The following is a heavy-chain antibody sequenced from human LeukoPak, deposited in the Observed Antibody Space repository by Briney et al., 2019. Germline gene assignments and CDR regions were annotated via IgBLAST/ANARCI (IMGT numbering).Heavy chain of an antibody. CDR3: AKLAVTGPLYYFDY. V-gene: IGHV3-30*18. D-gene: IGHD2-21*02. J-gene: IGHJ4*02. Sequence: PGRSLRLSCAASGFTFSSYGMHWVRQAPGKGLEWMAVISYDGSTKYYAASVKGRFTISRDNSKNTLYLQMNSLRAEDTAVYYCAKLAVTGPLYYFDYWGQGTLVTVSS. CDR1: GFTFSSYG. CDR2: ISYDGSTK.